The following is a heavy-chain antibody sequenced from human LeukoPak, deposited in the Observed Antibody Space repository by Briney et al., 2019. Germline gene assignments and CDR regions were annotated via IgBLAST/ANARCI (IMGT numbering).Heavy chain of an antibody. V-gene: IGHV3-74*01. J-gene: IGHJ3*02. CDR2: INSDGSST. Sequence: GGSLRLSCAASGFTFSSYWMHWVRQAPGKGLVWVSRINSDGSSTSYADSVKGRFTISRDNAKNTLYLQMNSLRAEDTAVYYCARALRITMIVVVTTDAFDIWGQGTMVTVSS. CDR1: GFTFSSYW. CDR3: ARALRITMIVVVTTDAFDI. D-gene: IGHD3-22*01.